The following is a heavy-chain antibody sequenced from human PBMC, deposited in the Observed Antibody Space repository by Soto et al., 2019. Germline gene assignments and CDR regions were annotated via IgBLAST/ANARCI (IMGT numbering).Heavy chain of an antibody. D-gene: IGHD2-15*01. CDR3: AKEQADPTVVFDY. CDR2: ISGSGGST. Sequence: LRLSCAASGFTFRSYAMSWVRQAPGKGLEWVSAISGSGGSTYYADSVKGRFTISRDNSKNTLYLQMNSLRAEDTAVYYCAKEQADPTVVFDYWGQGTLVTVSS. V-gene: IGHV3-23*01. J-gene: IGHJ4*02. CDR1: GFTFRSYA.